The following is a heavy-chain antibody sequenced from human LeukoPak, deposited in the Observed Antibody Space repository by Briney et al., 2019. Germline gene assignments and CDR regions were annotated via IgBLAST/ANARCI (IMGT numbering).Heavy chain of an antibody. CDR3: ARDREGYYYDSSGYYGY. CDR1: GYTFTGYY. D-gene: IGHD3-22*01. J-gene: IGHJ4*02. Sequence: ASVKVPCKASGYTFTGYYMHWVRQAPGQGLEWMGWINPNSGGTNYAQKFQGRVTMTRDTSISTAYMELSRLRSDDTAVYYCARDREGYYYDSSGYYGYWGQGTLVTVSS. CDR2: INPNSGGT. V-gene: IGHV1-2*02.